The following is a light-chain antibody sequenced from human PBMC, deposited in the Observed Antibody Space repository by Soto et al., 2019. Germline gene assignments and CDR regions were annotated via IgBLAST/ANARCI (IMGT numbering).Light chain of an antibody. J-gene: IGLJ2*01. CDR2: DVR. CDR1: SSDVGGYNY. Sequence: QSVLTQPASVSGSPGQSITISCTGTSSDVGGYNYVSWYQQHPGKAPKIMLYDVRNRPSGVSNRFSGSKSGNTAALTISGLQAEAEADYYCSSYTSSSTLLVFGGGTKLTVL. CDR3: SSYTSSSTLLV. V-gene: IGLV2-14*01.